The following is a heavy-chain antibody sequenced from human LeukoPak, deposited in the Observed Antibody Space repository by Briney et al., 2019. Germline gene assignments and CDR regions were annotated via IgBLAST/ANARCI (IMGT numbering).Heavy chain of an antibody. Sequence: GESLKISCKGSGYSFTSYWIGWVRQMPGKGLEWMGIIYPGDSDTRYSPSFQGQVTISADKSISTAYLQWSSLKASDTAMYYCARQGRYYGSSGHALGYWGQGTLVTVSS. V-gene: IGHV5-51*01. CDR3: ARQGRYYGSSGHALGY. CDR2: IYPGDSDT. CDR1: GYSFTSYW. D-gene: IGHD3-22*01. J-gene: IGHJ4*02.